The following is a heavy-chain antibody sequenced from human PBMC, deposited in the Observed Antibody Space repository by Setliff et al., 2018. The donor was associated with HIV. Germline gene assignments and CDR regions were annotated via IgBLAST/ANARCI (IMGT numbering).Heavy chain of an antibody. CDR2: INNSGST. D-gene: IGHD1-26*01. CDR1: GGSFSGYY. Sequence: SETLSLTCAVYGGSFSGYYWSWIRQPPGKGLEWIGEINNSGSTNYNPSLKSRVTISVDTSKNQFSLKLSSVTAADTAVYYCASSDGSGSYPFDYWGQGTLVTVSS. J-gene: IGHJ4*02. CDR3: ASSDGSGSYPFDY. V-gene: IGHV4-34*01.